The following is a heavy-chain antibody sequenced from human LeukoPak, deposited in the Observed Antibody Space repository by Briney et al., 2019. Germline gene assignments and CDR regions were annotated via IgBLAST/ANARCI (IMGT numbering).Heavy chain of an antibody. CDR3: ARPPRYYYYMDV. CDR2: MNSNSANT. V-gene: IGHV1-8*01. CDR1: VYTFTSYD. J-gene: IGHJ6*03. Sequence: ASVSVSSKPSVYTFTSYDIIWVPPATRQGLEWMGWMNSNSANTGYANKSQGRVTITSYTSISTAYPELSSLRSEDTGVYYSARPPRYYYYMDVWGKGTTVTVSS.